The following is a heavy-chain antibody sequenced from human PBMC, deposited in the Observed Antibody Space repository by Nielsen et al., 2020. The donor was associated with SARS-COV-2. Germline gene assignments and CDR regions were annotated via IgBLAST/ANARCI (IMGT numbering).Heavy chain of an antibody. D-gene: IGHD1-26*01. V-gene: IGHV3-11*06. J-gene: IGHJ4*02. CDR2: ISSSSSYT. CDR3: ARADSVWELLGY. Sequence: WIRQPPGKGLEWVSYISSSSSYTNYADSVKGRFTISRDNAKNTLYLQMNSLRAEDTAVYYCARADSVWELLGYWGQGTLVTVSS.